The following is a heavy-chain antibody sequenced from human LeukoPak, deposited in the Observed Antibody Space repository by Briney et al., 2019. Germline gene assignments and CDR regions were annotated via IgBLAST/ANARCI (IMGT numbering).Heavy chain of an antibody. J-gene: IGHJ4*02. V-gene: IGHV5-51*01. CDR1: GYSFSTHW. CDR2: IYPGDSDT. D-gene: IGHD3-10*01. CDR3: ARSYGSGSYSEY. Sequence: KSGESLKISCQGSGYSFSTHWIGWVRQMPGKGLEWMGIIYPGDSDTRYSPSFQGQVTISADKSISTAYLQWSSLKASDTAMYYCARSYGSGSYSEYWGQGTLVTASS.